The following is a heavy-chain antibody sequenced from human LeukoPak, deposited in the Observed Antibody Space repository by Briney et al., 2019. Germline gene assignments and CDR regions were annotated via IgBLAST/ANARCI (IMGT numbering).Heavy chain of an antibody. Sequence: TSETLSLTCTVSGGSISSYYWSWIRQPAGKGLEWIGRIYTNGSTNYNPSLKSRVTMSVDTSKNQSSLKLSSVTAADTAVYYCARDLMVRVTGYYYGMDVWGQGTTVTVSS. CDR3: ARDLMVRVTGYYYGMDV. D-gene: IGHD3-10*01. V-gene: IGHV4-4*07. CDR1: GGSISSYY. J-gene: IGHJ6*02. CDR2: IYTNGST.